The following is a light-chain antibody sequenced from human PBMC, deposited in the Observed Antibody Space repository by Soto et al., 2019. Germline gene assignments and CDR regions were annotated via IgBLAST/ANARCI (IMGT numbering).Light chain of an antibody. V-gene: IGKV1-39*01. CDR3: QQTYSSLPIT. Sequence: DIQMTQSPSSLSASVGYRVTITCRASQSISSYLNWYQQKPGKAPKLLIYAASGLESGVPARFSGSGSGTHFTLTITGLQPEDFATYYCQQTYSSLPITFGHGTRLEIK. CDR2: AAS. J-gene: IGKJ5*01. CDR1: QSISSY.